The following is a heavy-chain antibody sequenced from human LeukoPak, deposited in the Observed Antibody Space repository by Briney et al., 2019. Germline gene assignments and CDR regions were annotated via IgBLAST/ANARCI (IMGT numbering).Heavy chain of an antibody. D-gene: IGHD6-13*01. CDR2: IYYSGST. CDR1: GVSISSYY. V-gene: IGHV4-59*01. Sequence: SETLSLTCTVSGVSISSYYWSWIRQPPGKGLEWIGYIYYSGSTNYNPSLKSRVTISVDTSKNQFSLKLSSVTAADTAVYYCARVAAAYDWYFDLWGRGTPVTVSS. J-gene: IGHJ2*01. CDR3: ARVAAAYDWYFDL.